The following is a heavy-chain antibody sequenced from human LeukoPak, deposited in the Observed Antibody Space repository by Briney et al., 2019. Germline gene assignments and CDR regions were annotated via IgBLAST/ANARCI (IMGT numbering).Heavy chain of an antibody. D-gene: IGHD5-12*01. CDR3: ASVISGSSFDY. J-gene: IGHJ4*02. CDR1: GFNFNTYE. CDR2: ISYDGSNK. Sequence: GGSLRLSCAASGFNFNTYEMNWVRQAPGKGLEWVAVISYDGSNKYYADSVKGRFTISRDNSKNTLYLQMNSLRAEDTAVYYCASVISGSSFDYWGQGTLVTVSS. V-gene: IGHV3-30-3*01.